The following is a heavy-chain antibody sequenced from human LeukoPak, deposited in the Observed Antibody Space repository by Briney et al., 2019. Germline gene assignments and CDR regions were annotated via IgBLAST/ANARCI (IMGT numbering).Heavy chain of an antibody. Sequence: PSETLSLTCTVSGVSISNYYWTWIRQPPGKGLEWIGYIYYSGSPNYNPSLKSRVTISMDTSKDQFSLKLSSVTAADTAVYYCARDSSGYEFDIWGQGTMVTVSS. CDR1: GVSISNYY. CDR2: IYYSGSP. V-gene: IGHV4-59*01. CDR3: ARDSSGYEFDI. D-gene: IGHD5-12*01. J-gene: IGHJ3*02.